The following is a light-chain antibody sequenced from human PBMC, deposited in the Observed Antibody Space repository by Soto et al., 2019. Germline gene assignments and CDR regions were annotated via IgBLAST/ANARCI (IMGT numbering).Light chain of an antibody. J-gene: IGKJ4*01. CDR3: QQYGSSLLT. V-gene: IGKV3-20*01. Sequence: EIVLTQSPGTLSLSPGERGTLSCRASQNLGTLYLAWFQQKSGQAPRLLIYSASRRATGIPDRFTGSGSGTDFTLTISRLEPEDFAVYYCQQYGSSLLTFGGGTKVDNK. CDR2: SAS. CDR1: QNLGTLY.